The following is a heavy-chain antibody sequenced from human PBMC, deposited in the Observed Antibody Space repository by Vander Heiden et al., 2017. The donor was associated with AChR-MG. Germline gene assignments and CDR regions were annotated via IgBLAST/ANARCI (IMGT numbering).Heavy chain of an antibody. CDR1: GFTVSSYA. Sequence: QVQLVESGGGVVQPGRSLRLSCAASGFTVSSYAMHWVSQAPGKGLEWVAVISYDGSNKYYAESGKGRVTISRDNSKNTLDRQMNSLRAEETAVYYCERDPSNPDYDDSSGYPFYWGQGTMVTVSS. V-gene: IGHV3-30-3*01. CDR2: ISYDGSNK. D-gene: IGHD3-22*01. CDR3: ERDPSNPDYDDSSGYPFY. J-gene: IGHJ4*02.